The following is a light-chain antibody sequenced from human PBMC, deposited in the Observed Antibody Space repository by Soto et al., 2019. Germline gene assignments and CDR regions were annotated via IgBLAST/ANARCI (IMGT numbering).Light chain of an antibody. CDR2: NSY. CDR3: AAWDASLNGYV. Sequence: QSALTQPPSASGTPGQRVTISCSGSSSNIGSKTVNWYQQLPGTVPKLLIYNSYQRPSGVPDRFSGSKSGTSASLALSGLQSEDEADYYCAAWDASLNGYVFGAGTKVTVL. CDR1: SSNIGSKT. J-gene: IGLJ1*01. V-gene: IGLV1-44*01.